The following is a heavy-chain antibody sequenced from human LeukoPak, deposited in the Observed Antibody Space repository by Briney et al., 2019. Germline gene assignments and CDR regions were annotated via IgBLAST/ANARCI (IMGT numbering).Heavy chain of an antibody. CDR2: ISSSSSTI. CDR3: ARDRIMVVGPYNWFDP. CDR1: GFTFSSYS. D-gene: IGHD2-15*01. J-gene: IGHJ5*02. V-gene: IGHV3-48*04. Sequence: GRSLRLSCAASGFTFSSYSMNWVRQAPGTGLEWVSYISSSSSTIYYADSVKGRFTISRDNAENSLYLHMSSLRAEDTALYYCARDRIMVVGPYNWFDPWGQGTLVTVSS.